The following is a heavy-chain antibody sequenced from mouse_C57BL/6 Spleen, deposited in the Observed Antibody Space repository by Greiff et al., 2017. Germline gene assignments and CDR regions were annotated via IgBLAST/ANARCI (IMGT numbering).Heavy chain of an antibody. CDR3: ARLPHYYGSSPYWYFDV. J-gene: IGHJ1*03. CDR1: GYTFTSYW. V-gene: IGHV1-52*01. CDR2: IDPSDSET. D-gene: IGHD1-1*01. Sequence: QVQLQQPGAELVRPGSSVKLSCKASGYTFTSYWMHWVKQRPIQGLEWIGNIDPSDSETHYNQKFKDKATLTVDKSSSTAYMQLSSLTSEDSAVYYCARLPHYYGSSPYWYFDVWGTGTTVTVSS.